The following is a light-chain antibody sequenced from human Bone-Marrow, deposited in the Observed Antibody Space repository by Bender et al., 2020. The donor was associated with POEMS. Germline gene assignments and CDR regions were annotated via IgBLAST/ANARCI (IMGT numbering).Light chain of an antibody. CDR1: SSDVGTYDL. V-gene: IGLV2-23*02. J-gene: IGLJ1*01. Sequence: QSALTQPASVSGSPGQSITISCTGPSSDVGTYDLVSWYQQHPDKAPKLLIYEVNKRPSGVSNRFPGSKSGKTASLTISGLHLEDEADYYCSSNAGSLTFVFGSGTTVAVL. CDR3: SSNAGSLTFV. CDR2: EVN.